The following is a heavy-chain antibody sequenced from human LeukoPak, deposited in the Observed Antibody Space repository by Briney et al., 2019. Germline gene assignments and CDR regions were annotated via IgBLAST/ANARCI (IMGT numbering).Heavy chain of an antibody. D-gene: IGHD6-13*01. Sequence: PSETPSLTCTVSGGSISSYYWSWIRQPPGKGLEWIGYIYYSGSTNCNPSLKSRVTISVDTSKNQFSLKLSSVTAADTAVYYCARGTAAGTTGIDYWGQGTLVTVSS. V-gene: IGHV4-59*01. J-gene: IGHJ4*02. CDR1: GGSISSYY. CDR2: IYYSGST. CDR3: ARGTAAGTTGIDY.